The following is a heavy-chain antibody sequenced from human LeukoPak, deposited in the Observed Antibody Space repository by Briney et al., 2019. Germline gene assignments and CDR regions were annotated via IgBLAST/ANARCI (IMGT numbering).Heavy chain of an antibody. CDR3: AKSWNYYDSSGDDALDI. Sequence: AGGSLRLSCAAAGFTFSDYGMNRVRQAPGKGLEWVSGISGSGISTYYADSVKGRFTISRDNSENTLYLQMNSLRVEDTAVYYCAKSWNYYDSSGDDALDIWGQGTMVTVSS. J-gene: IGHJ3*02. CDR1: GFTFSDYG. D-gene: IGHD3-22*01. CDR2: ISGSGIST. V-gene: IGHV3-23*01.